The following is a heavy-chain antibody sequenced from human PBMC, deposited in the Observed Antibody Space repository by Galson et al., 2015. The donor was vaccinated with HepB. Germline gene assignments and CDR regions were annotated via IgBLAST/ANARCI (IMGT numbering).Heavy chain of an antibody. J-gene: IGHJ6*02. CDR2: INPSGGST. CDR3: ARAQGPVLRFLESKTSPPPVYYYGMDV. D-gene: IGHD3-3*01. CDR1: GYTFTSYY. Sequence: SVKVSCKASGYTFTSYYMHWVRQAPGQGLEWMGIINPSGGSTSYAQKFQGRVTMTRDTSTSTVYMELSSLRSEDTAVYYCARAQGPVLRFLESKTSPPPVYYYGMDVWGQGTTVTVSS. V-gene: IGHV1-46*01.